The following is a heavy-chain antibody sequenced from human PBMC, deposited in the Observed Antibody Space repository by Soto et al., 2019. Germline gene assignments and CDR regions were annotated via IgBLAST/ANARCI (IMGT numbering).Heavy chain of an antibody. J-gene: IGHJ3*01. CDR1: GFTFSSNW. CDR3: ARGDRGAFDL. Sequence: GGSLRLSCVGSGFTFSSNWMTWVRQAPGKGLEWVGNIRQDGSSTTYADSVKGRFTISRDNAKNTVSLQMNSLRVEDTGVYFCARGDRGAFDLWGQGTMVTVSS. CDR2: IRQDGSST. V-gene: IGHV3-7*04. D-gene: IGHD2-21*02.